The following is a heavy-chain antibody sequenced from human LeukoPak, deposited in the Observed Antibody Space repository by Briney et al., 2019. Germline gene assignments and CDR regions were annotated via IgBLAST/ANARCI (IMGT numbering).Heavy chain of an antibody. CDR2: INHSGST. V-gene: IGHV4-34*01. CDR3: ARLYCSGGSCYTPLRFYYYYMDV. CDR1: GDSISSYY. J-gene: IGHJ6*03. D-gene: IGHD2-15*01. Sequence: SETLSLTCTVSGDSISSYYWSWIRQPPGKGLEWIGEINHSGSTNYNPSLKSRVTISVDTSKNQFSLKLSSVTAADTAVYYCARLYCSGGSCYTPLRFYYYYMDVWGKGTTVTISS.